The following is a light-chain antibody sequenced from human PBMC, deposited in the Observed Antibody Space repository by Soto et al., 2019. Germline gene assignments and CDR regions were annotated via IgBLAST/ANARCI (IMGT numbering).Light chain of an antibody. Sequence: DIVMTQSPDSLSLSLGEKTTINCKSSKSVLYTSNNNNYLSWYQQKPGQAPKLLIYWASTRESGVPDRFSGSGSETDFTLTISSLQAEDVAVYYCQQYYSTPPAFGQGTKLEIK. V-gene: IGKV4-1*01. J-gene: IGKJ2*01. CDR3: QQYYSTPPA. CDR1: KSVLYTSNNNNY. CDR2: WAS.